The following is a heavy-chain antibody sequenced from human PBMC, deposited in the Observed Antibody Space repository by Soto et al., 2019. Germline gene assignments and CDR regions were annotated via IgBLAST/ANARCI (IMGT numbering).Heavy chain of an antibody. V-gene: IGHV4-39*01. J-gene: IGHJ5*02. CDR1: GGSISSYY. CDR3: ARQASGYYYGWFDP. CDR2: IFYSGGT. D-gene: IGHD3-22*01. Sequence: PSETLSLTCTVSGGSISSYYWAWISQSPGKGLEWIGTIFYSGGTFYTPSLKSRVTMSVDTSNNQFSLKLSSVTAADTAVYYCARQASGYYYGWFDPWGQGTLVTVSS.